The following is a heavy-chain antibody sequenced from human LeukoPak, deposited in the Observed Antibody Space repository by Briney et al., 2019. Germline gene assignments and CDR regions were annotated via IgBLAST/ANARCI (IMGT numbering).Heavy chain of an antibody. Sequence: PGRSLRLSCAASGFTFGRNGMHWVRQAPGKGLEWVAIIWYDGSNKYYGDSVKGRFTISRDNSKNTLYLQMNSLRAEDTAVYYCARESGYDPYYHFGMDVWGRGTTVTVSS. V-gene: IGHV3-33*01. CDR2: IWYDGSNK. J-gene: IGHJ6*02. D-gene: IGHD5-12*01. CDR1: GFTFGRNG. CDR3: ARESGYDPYYHFGMDV.